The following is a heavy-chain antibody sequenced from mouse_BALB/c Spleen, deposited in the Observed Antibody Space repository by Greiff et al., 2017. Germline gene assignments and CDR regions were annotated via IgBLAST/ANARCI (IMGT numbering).Heavy chain of an antibody. D-gene: IGHD3-1*01. CDR1: GYTFTSYY. V-gene: IGHV1S81*02. Sequence: QVQLQQPGAELVKPGASVKLSCKASGYTFTSYYMYWVKQRPGQGLEWIGGINPSNGGTNFNEKFKSKATLTVDKSSSTAYMQLSSLTSEDSAVYYCTRSGSGYGGDYWGQGTSVTVSS. J-gene: IGHJ4*01. CDR2: INPSNGGT. CDR3: TRSGSGYGGDY.